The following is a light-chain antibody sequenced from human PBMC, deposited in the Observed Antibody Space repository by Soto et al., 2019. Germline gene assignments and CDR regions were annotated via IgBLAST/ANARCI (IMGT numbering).Light chain of an antibody. CDR3: QQRTNRPPWT. CDR1: QSVSRY. Sequence: EIVLTQSPATQSLSPGERATLSCRASQSVSRYLAWYQQKPGQAPRLLIYDASNRATGIPVRFSGSGSGTDFTLTISSLEPEDVAIYYCQQRTNRPPWTFGQGTKVDIK. CDR2: DAS. J-gene: IGKJ1*01. V-gene: IGKV3-11*01.